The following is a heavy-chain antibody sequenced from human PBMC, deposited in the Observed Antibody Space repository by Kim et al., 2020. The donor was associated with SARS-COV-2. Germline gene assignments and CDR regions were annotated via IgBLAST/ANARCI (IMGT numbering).Heavy chain of an antibody. CDR1: GGSFSGYY. V-gene: IGHV4-34*01. Sequence: SETLTLTCAVYGGSFSGYYRSWIRQPPGKGLEWIGEINHSGRTNYNPSFKSRVTITVETSNNKSSLKQSYGSAADTAVNYCSRGRLMAAGVGYFQHWGQG. J-gene: IGHJ1*01. CDR2: INHSGRT. CDR3: SRGRLMAAGVGYFQH. D-gene: IGHD1-26*01.